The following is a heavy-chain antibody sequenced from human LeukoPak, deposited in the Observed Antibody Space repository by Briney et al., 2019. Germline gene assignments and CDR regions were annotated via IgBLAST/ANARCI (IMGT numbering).Heavy chain of an antibody. Sequence: PGESLKISCKASGYTVTDYWIDWVRQLPGKGLEWMGIIYLDDSDTRYSPSFQGQVTISADKSISTAYLQWSSLKASDSATYYCARRGIRDGYNYADYWGQGTLLTVSS. CDR3: ARRGIRDGYNYADY. J-gene: IGHJ4*02. V-gene: IGHV5-51*01. CDR1: GYTVTDYW. D-gene: IGHD5-24*01. CDR2: IYLDDSDT.